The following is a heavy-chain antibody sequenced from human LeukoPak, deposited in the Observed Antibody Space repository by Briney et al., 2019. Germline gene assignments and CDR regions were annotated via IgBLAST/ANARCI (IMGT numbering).Heavy chain of an antibody. CDR1: GYTFTSYA. D-gene: IGHD3-10*01. CDR3: AGVLLWFGESNWFDP. J-gene: IGHJ5*02. V-gene: IGHV1-3*01. CDR2: IIAGNGNT. Sequence: ASVKVSCKASGYTFTSYAMHWVRQAPGQRLEWMGWIIAGNGNTKYSQKFQGRVTITRDTSASTAYMELSSLRSEDTAVYYCAGVLLWFGESNWFDPWGQGTLVTVSS.